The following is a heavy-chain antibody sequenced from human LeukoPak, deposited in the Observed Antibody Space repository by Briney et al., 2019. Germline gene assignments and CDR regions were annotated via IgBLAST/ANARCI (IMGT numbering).Heavy chain of an antibody. CDR1: GFTFRSFA. J-gene: IGHJ4*02. D-gene: IGHD3-22*01. CDR3: ARDSDYYDRSGYKY. Sequence: GGSLRLSCAASGFTFRSFAMHWVRQAPGKGLDWVAVISYDGSKKYYADSVKGLFTISRDNSKNTLYLQMNSLRAEDTAVYYCARDSDYYDRSGYKYWGQGTLVTVSS. V-gene: IGHV3-30*01. CDR2: ISYDGSKK.